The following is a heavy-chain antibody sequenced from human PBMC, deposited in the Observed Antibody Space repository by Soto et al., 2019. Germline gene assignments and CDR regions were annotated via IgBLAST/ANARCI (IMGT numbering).Heavy chain of an antibody. J-gene: IGHJ6*02. Sequence: ASVKVSCKASGYTFTSYGISWVRQAPGQGLEWMGWISAYNGNTNYAQKLQGRATMTTDTSTSTAYMELRSLRSDDTAVYYCARDLRAGRAVYYYGMDVWGQGTTVTVSS. V-gene: IGHV1-18*01. CDR3: ARDLRAGRAVYYYGMDV. CDR1: GYTFTSYG. CDR2: ISAYNGNT.